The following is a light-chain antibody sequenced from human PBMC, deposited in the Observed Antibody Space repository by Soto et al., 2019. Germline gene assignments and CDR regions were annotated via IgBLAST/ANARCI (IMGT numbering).Light chain of an antibody. V-gene: IGKV1-33*01. Sequence: DIPMTQPPSSLSASVGDRVTITCQASQDISKYLNWYQQKPGKAPKLLIYDASNLETGVPSRFSGSGSGTDFTLTINSLQPEDIAKYYCQQYKSLLSFGPGTKVDIK. CDR1: QDISKY. J-gene: IGKJ3*01. CDR2: DAS. CDR3: QQYKSLLS.